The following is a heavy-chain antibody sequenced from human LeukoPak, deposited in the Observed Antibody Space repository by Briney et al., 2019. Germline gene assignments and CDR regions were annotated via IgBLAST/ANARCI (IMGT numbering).Heavy chain of an antibody. CDR2: INHSGST. Sequence: SETLSLTCGVYGGSFSGYYWSWIRQPPGKGLEWIGEINHSGSTNYNPSLKSRVTISVDTSKNQFSLKLSSVTAADTAVYYCARAVYSSSWYGSDYWGQGTLVTVSS. CDR3: ARAVYSSSWYGSDY. CDR1: GGSFSGYY. D-gene: IGHD6-13*01. J-gene: IGHJ4*02. V-gene: IGHV4-34*01.